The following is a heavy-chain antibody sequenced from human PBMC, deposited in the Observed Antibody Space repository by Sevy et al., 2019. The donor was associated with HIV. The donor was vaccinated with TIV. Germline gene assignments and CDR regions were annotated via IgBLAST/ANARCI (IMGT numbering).Heavy chain of an antibody. Sequence: RGCLRLSCEASGFIFNSYWMHWVRQVPGKGLEWVSHINSEGSRTSYADAVKGRFTISRDNAKNTLFLQMNSLRANDTAVYYCVRRYGHYRVGFDPWGQGTQVFVSS. CDR1: GFIFNSYW. D-gene: IGHD3-10*01. J-gene: IGHJ5*02. V-gene: IGHV3-74*01. CDR3: VRRYGHYRVGFDP. CDR2: INSEGSRT.